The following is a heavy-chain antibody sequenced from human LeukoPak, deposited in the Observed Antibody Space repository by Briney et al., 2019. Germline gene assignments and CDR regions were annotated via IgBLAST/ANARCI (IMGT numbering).Heavy chain of an antibody. J-gene: IGHJ4*02. V-gene: IGHV3-15*01. CDR3: TTHGYYASGSHDY. D-gene: IGHD3-10*01. Sequence: PGGSHRLSCAASGFTFGNTWMTWVRQAPGKGLEWVGRIKSRAYGCTTDYAAPVKGSFTISRDDSKNTLYLQMNSLKTEDTAVYYCTTHGYYASGSHDYWGQGTLVTVSS. CDR2: IKSRAYGCTT. CDR1: GFTFGNTW.